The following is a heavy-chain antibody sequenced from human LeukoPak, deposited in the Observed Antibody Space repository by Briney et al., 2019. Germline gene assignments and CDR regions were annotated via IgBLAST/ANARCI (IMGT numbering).Heavy chain of an antibody. Sequence: GGSLRLSCAASGFTFSSYAMHWVRQAPGKGLEWVSSISSSSSYIYYADSVKGRFTISRDNAKNSLYLQMNSLRAEDTAVYYCARDPAAYYFDYWGQGTLVTVSS. CDR1: GFTFSSYA. V-gene: IGHV3-21*01. CDR2: ISSSSSYI. CDR3: ARDPAAYYFDY. D-gene: IGHD2-15*01. J-gene: IGHJ4*02.